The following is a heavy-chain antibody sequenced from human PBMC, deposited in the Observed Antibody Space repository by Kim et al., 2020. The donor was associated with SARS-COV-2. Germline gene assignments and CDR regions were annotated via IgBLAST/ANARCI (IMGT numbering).Heavy chain of an antibody. CDR1: GFTFTDYF. D-gene: IGHD1-1*01. Sequence: LSLTCAASGFTFTDYFMSWIRQAPGKGLEWVAYISSSSSAIFYADSVKGRFIISRDNALNSVSLQMNSLRAEDTGVYYCARDIWDSGSEREPSWGQGTLVTVSS. CDR2: ISSSSSAI. CDR3: ARDIWDSGSEREPS. J-gene: IGHJ5*02. V-gene: IGHV3-11*04.